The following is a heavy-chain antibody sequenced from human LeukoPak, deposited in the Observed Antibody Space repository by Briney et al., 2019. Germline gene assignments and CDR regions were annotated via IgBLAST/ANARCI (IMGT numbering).Heavy chain of an antibody. CDR1: GFTFSTYG. J-gene: IGHJ4*02. Sequence: GGSLRLSCAASGFTFSTYGMTWVRQAPGKGLEWVSAIGGSGYSTYYADSVKGRFTISRDNSRNTLYLQMNSLRAEDTAMYYCARAPGSYQVFDYWGQGTLVTVSS. CDR3: ARAPGSYQVFDY. V-gene: IGHV3-23*01. CDR2: IGGSGYST. D-gene: IGHD1-26*01.